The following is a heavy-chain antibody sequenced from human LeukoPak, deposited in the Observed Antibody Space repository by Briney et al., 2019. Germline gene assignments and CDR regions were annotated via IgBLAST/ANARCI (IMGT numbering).Heavy chain of an antibody. Sequence: ASVKVSCKASGYTFTSYDINWVRQATGQGLEWMGWMNPNSGNTGYAQKFQGRVTITRNTSISTAYMELSSLRSEDTAVYYCARDAYSSSSFDPWGQGTLVTVSS. D-gene: IGHD6-6*01. V-gene: IGHV1-8*03. CDR3: ARDAYSSSSFDP. CDR2: MNPNSGNT. J-gene: IGHJ5*02. CDR1: GYTFTSYD.